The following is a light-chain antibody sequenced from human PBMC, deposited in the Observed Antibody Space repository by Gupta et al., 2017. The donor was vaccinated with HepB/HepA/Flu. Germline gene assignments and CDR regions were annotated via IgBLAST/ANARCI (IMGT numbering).Light chain of an antibody. CDR2: AAS. CDR1: QSISNY. J-gene: IGKJ1*01. Sequence: DIQMTQSPSSLSASVGDRVTITCRASQSISNYLNWYQQKPGKAPKLLIYAASSLQSGVPSRFSGSGSGTDFTLTIRRLQPEDFGTYYCQQSDSIPWTFGQGTKVEIK. V-gene: IGKV1-39*01. CDR3: QQSDSIPWT.